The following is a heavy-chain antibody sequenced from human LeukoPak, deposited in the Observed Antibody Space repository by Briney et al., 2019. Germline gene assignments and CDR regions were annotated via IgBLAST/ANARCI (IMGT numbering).Heavy chain of an antibody. J-gene: IGHJ4*02. CDR1: GGSFSGYY. V-gene: IGHV4-59*01. Sequence: SETLSLTCAVYGGSFSGYYWSWIRQPPGKGLEWIGYIYYSGCTNYNPSLKSRVTISVDTSKNQFSLKLSSVTAADTAVYYCARDQFSYFDYWGQGTLVTVSS. CDR2: IYYSGCT. CDR3: ARDQFSYFDY. D-gene: IGHD5-24*01.